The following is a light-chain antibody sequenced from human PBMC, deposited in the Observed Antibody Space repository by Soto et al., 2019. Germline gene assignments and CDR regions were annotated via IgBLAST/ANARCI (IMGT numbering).Light chain of an antibody. CDR2: DVS. V-gene: IGLV2-14*03. CDR1: SSDVGGYNF. J-gene: IGLJ1*01. Sequence: QSVLTQPASVSGSPGQSITISCTGTSSDVGGYNFVSWYQQHPGKAPKLMIYDVSNRPSGVSNRFSGSKSGNTASLTISGLQAEDEADYYCSSYTNSSPFDVFGAGTKLTVL. CDR3: SSYTNSSPFDV.